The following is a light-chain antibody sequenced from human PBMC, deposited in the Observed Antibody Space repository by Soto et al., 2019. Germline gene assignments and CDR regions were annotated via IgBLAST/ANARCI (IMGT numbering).Light chain of an antibody. J-gene: IGKJ4*01. CDR1: QSINIY. V-gene: IGKV1-39*01. CDR3: QQSYSKSPLT. CDR2: GAS. Sequence: DILMTQSPTSLSASVGDRVTITCRTSQSINIYLNWYQQKVGEAPKLLIFGASNLQSGVPSRFTGSRVGTHFTLTISILQPEDFATYHCQQSYSKSPLTFGGGTKVDVK.